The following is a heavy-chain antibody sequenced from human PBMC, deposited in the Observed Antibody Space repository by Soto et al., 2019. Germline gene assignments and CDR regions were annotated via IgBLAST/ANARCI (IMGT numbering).Heavy chain of an antibody. CDR3: ASGLGDYRSPRYYYYLAV. V-gene: IGHV3-74*01. Sequence: PGGSLRLSCAASGFTFSSYWMHWVRQAPGKGLVWVSRINSDGSSTSYADSVKGRFTISRDNAKNTLYLPMNSLRAEDTAVYYCASGLGDYRSPRYYYYLAVWGKGTTVTVAS. CDR2: INSDGSST. J-gene: IGHJ6*03. CDR1: GFTFSSYW. D-gene: IGHD4-4*01.